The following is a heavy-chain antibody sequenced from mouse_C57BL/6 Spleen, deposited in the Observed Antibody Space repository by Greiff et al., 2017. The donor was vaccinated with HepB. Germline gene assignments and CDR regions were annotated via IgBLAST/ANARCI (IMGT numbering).Heavy chain of an antibody. CDR3: TSGTGFAY. V-gene: IGHV14-4*01. CDR2: IDPENGDT. D-gene: IGHD4-1*01. CDR1: GFNIKDDY. Sequence: VQLQQSGAELVRPGASVKLSCTASGFNIKDDYMHWVKQRPEQGLEWIGWIDPENGDTEYASKFQGKATITADTSSNTAYLQLSSLTSEDTAVYYCTSGTGFAYWGQVTLVTVSA. J-gene: IGHJ3*01.